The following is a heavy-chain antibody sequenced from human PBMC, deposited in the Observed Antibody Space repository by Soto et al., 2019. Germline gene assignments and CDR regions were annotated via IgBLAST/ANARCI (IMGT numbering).Heavy chain of an antibody. V-gene: IGHV5-51*01. Sequence: RGESLKISCTGSGYSFSTYWIAWVRQMPGKGLEWMGIIYPGDSDTRYSPSFQGQVTISADKSISTAYLQWRSLRASDTAMYYCARPRSGSYRLDYYGMDVWGQGTTVTVSS. CDR3: ARPRSGSYRLDYYGMDV. J-gene: IGHJ6*02. D-gene: IGHD3-10*01. CDR2: IYPGDSDT. CDR1: GYSFSTYW.